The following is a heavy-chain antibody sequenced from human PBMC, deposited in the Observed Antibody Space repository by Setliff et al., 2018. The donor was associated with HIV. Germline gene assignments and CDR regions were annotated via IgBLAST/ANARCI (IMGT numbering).Heavy chain of an antibody. J-gene: IGHJ4*02. D-gene: IGHD6-13*01. V-gene: IGHV1-8*01. Sequence: ASVKVSCKASGYTFTDNDIIWVRQATGQGLEWMGWMNPNSGNTDYAQKFQDRVTITRDTSTSTVYMEMSSLRSEDTAIYYCAKEYHTAATGTRVANYFDYWGQGTLVTVSS. CDR3: AKEYHTAATGTRVANYFDY. CDR1: GYTFTDND. CDR2: MNPNSGNT.